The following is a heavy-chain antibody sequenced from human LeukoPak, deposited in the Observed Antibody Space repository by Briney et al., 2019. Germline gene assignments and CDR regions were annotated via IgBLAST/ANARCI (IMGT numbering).Heavy chain of an antibody. CDR3: ARDSGYGLAFDY. V-gene: IGHV3-21*01. Sequence: PGGSLRLSCAASGFTFSSYSMNWVRQAPGKGLGWVSSISSSSSYIYYADSVKGRFTISRDNAKNSLYLQMTSLRAEDTAVYYCARDSGYGLAFDYWGQGTLVTVSS. J-gene: IGHJ4*02. D-gene: IGHD5-12*01. CDR2: ISSSSSYI. CDR1: GFTFSSYS.